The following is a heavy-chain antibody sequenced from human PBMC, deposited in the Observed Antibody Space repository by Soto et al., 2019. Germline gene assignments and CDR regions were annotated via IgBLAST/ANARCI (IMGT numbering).Heavy chain of an antibody. CDR3: AREENAWTRAYGLDV. CDR2: ISGSGDRT. D-gene: IGHD1-1*01. V-gene: IGHV3-23*01. J-gene: IGHJ6*02. CDR1: GFTFGNYA. Sequence: GVSLRLSCEASGFTFGNYAMTWVRQAPGKGLEWVSTISGSGDRTYYADSVTGRFTISRDNAKNSVSLQMNSLRDEDTAVYYCAREENAWTRAYGLDVWGQGTTVTVS.